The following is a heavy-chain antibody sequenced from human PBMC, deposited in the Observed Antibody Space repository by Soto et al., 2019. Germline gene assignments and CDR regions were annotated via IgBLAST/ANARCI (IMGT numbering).Heavy chain of an antibody. Sequence: SETLSLTXAVYGGSFSGYYWSWIRQPPGKGLEWIGEINHNGHANYNPSLKGRVTISQDTSKNQFFLTLTSMTAADTATYYCATIMVPATRHVDIDYWGRGTLVTVS. D-gene: IGHD2-21*02. CDR1: GGSFSGYY. J-gene: IGHJ4*02. CDR2: INHNGHA. V-gene: IGHV4-34*01. CDR3: ATIMVPATRHVDIDY.